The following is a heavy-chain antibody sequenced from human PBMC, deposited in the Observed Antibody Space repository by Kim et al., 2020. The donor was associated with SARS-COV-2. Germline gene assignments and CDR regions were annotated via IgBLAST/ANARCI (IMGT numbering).Heavy chain of an antibody. V-gene: IGHV4-61*01. J-gene: IGHJ3*02. CDR1: GGSVSSGSYY. CDR2: IYYSGST. CDR3: ARVTSGSYDAFDI. D-gene: IGHD1-26*01. Sequence: SETLSLTCTVSGGSVSSGSYYWSWIRQPTGKGLEWIGYIYYSGSTNYNPSLKSRVTISVDTSKNQFSLKLSSVTAADTAVYYCARVTSGSYDAFDIWGQG.